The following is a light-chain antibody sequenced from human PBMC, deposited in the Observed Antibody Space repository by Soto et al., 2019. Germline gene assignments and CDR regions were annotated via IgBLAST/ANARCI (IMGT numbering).Light chain of an antibody. V-gene: IGLV2-14*01. J-gene: IGLJ2*01. Sequence: QSALTQPASVSGSPGQSINISCTGTSSDVGGYNYVSWYQQHPGKAPKLMIYEVSNRPSGVSNRFSGSKSGNTASLTISGLQAEDEADYYCSSYTSSSHVVFGGGTKLTVL. CDR2: EVS. CDR3: SSYTSSSHVV. CDR1: SSDVGGYNY.